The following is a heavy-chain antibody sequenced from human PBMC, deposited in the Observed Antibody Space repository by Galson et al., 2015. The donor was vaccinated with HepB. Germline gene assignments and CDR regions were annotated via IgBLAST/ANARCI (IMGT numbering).Heavy chain of an antibody. D-gene: IGHD3-22*01. Sequence: SVKVSCKASGGTFSSYAISWVRQAPGQGLEWMGGIIPIFGTANYAQKFQGRVTITADESTSTAYMELSSLRSEDTAVYYCRYYYDSSGYYDAFDIWGQGTMVTVS. CDR3: RYYYDSSGYYDAFDI. CDR2: IIPIFGTA. J-gene: IGHJ3*02. V-gene: IGHV1-69*13. CDR1: GGTFSSYA.